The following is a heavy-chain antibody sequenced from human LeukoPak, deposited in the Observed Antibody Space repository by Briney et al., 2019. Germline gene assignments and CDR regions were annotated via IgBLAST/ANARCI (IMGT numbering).Heavy chain of an antibody. V-gene: IGHV4-4*09. CDR1: GGSISSYY. D-gene: IGHD6-13*01. Sequence: SETLSLTCTVSGGSISSYYWSWIRQPPGKGLEWIGYIDTSGSTNHNSSLKSQVTISADTSKNQFSLKLSSVTAADTAVYYCARAYSSSWLSAFDIWGQGTMVTVSS. J-gene: IGHJ3*02. CDR3: ARAYSSSWLSAFDI. CDR2: IDTSGST.